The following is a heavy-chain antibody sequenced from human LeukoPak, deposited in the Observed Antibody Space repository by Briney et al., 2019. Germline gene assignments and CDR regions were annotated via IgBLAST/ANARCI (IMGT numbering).Heavy chain of an antibody. CDR2: ITSSSSYI. CDR3: ARVKRMVRGDLNWFDP. V-gene: IGHV3-21*06. J-gene: IGHJ5*02. Sequence: GGSLRLSCAASGFTFTSYNMNWVRQAPGKGLEWVSSITSSSSYIYYADSVKGRFTISRDNAKNSLYLQMDSLRVEDTAVYYCARVKRMVRGDLNWFDPWGQGTLVTVSS. CDR1: GFTFTSYN. D-gene: IGHD3-10*01.